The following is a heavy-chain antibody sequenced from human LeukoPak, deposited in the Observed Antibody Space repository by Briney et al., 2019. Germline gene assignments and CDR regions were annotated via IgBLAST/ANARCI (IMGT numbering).Heavy chain of an antibody. D-gene: IGHD3-3*01. Sequence: WGSLRLSCAASGFTFSSYAMHWVRQAPGKGLEYVSAISSNGGSTYYANSVKGRFTISRDNSKNTLYLQMGSLRAEDMAVYYCARYDFNKFFDYWGQGTLVTVSS. CDR2: ISSNGGST. V-gene: IGHV3-64*01. CDR3: ARYDFNKFFDY. J-gene: IGHJ4*02. CDR1: GFTFSSYA.